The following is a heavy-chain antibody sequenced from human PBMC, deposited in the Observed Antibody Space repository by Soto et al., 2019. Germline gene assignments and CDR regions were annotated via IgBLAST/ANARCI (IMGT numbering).Heavy chain of an antibody. Sequence: GGSLRLSCAASGFTFSSYEMNWVRQAPGKGLEWVSYISSSGSTIYYADSVKGRFTISRDNAKNSLYLQMNSLRAEDTAVYYCARVTTTVTTSYYYYGMDVWGQGTTVTVSS. CDR1: GFTFSSYE. V-gene: IGHV3-48*03. D-gene: IGHD4-4*01. J-gene: IGHJ6*02. CDR3: ARVTTTVTTSYYYYGMDV. CDR2: ISSSGSTI.